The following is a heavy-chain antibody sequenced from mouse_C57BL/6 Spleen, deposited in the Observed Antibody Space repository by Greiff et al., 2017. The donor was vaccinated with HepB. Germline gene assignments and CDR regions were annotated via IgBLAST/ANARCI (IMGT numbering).Heavy chain of an antibody. CDR3: ARRDGYRYYFDY. CDR1: GYTFTSYG. Sequence: VQLQQSGAELARPGASVKLSCKASGYTFTSYGISWVKQRTGQGLEWIGEIYPRSGNTYYNEKFKGKATLTADKSSSTAYMELRSLTSEDSAVYFCARRDGYRYYFDYWGQGTTLTVSS. D-gene: IGHD2-3*01. CDR2: IYPRSGNT. V-gene: IGHV1-81*01. J-gene: IGHJ2*01.